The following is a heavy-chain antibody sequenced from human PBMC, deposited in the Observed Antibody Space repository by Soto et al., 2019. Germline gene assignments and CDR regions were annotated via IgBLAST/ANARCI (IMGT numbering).Heavy chain of an antibody. CDR3: ARDNLHYCTNGVCPVMDY. D-gene: IGHD2-8*01. V-gene: IGHV3-30-3*01. J-gene: IGHJ4*02. CDR2: ISYDGSNK. CDR1: GFTFSSYA. Sequence: SGGSLRLSCAASGFTFSSYAMHWVRQAPGKGLEWVAVISYDGSNKYYADSVKGRFTISRDNSKNTLFLQMNSLRTEDTAVYYCARDNLHYCTNGVCPVMDYWGQGTLVTVSS.